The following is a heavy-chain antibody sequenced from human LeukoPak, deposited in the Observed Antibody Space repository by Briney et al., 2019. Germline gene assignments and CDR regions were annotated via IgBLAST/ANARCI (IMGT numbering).Heavy chain of an antibody. Sequence: GGSLRLSCAGSGFTFSTYTMTWVRQAPGRGLEWVSGIYGSGGATFYADSVRGRFTISRDNSKSTVYLQMDNLRDEDTALYYCAKDLTPDGIWDVDYWGPGTLVTVS. CDR2: IYGSGGAT. V-gene: IGHV3-23*01. J-gene: IGHJ4*02. D-gene: IGHD3-9*01. CDR3: AKDLTPDGIWDVDY. CDR1: GFTFSTYT.